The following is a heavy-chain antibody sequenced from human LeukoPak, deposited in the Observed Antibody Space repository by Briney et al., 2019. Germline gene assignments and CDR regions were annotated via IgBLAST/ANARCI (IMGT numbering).Heavy chain of an antibody. CDR2: INPSGGST. Sequence: ASVKVSCKASGGTFSSYAISWVRQAPGQGLEWMGIINPSGGSTSYAQKFQGRVTMTRDMSTSTVYMELSSLRSEDTAVYYCARDVGAAEAFDIWGQGTMVTVSS. J-gene: IGHJ3*02. V-gene: IGHV1-46*01. D-gene: IGHD1-26*01. CDR3: ARDVGAAEAFDI. CDR1: GGTFSSYA.